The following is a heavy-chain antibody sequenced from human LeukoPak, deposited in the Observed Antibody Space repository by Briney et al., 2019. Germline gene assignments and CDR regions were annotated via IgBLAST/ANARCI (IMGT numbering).Heavy chain of an antibody. CDR1: GFTFSNAW. V-gene: IGHV3-15*01. J-gene: IGHJ4*02. CDR2: IKSKTDGGTT. D-gene: IGHD1-26*01. CDR3: TTGVWGERGY. Sequence: GGSLRLSCAASGFTFSNAWMSWVRQAPGKGLEWVGRIKSKTDGGTTDYAAPVKGRFSISRDDSENTLYVQMNSLKTEDTAMYYCTTGVWGERGYWGQGTLVTVSS.